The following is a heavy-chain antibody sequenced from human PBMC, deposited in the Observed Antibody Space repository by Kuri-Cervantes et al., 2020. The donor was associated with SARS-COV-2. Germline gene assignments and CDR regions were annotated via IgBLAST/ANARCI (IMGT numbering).Heavy chain of an antibody. CDR1: GFTFNSCW. Sequence: GESLKISCAVSGFTFNSCWMTWVRQAPGKGLEWMANIKRDGSDKYYVDSVQGRLTISRDNAKHSLYLQMNNLRVDDGAVYYCASFTVVVTGGLDFWGQGALVTVSS. D-gene: IGHD2-21*02. CDR2: IKRDGSDK. V-gene: IGHV3-7*01. J-gene: IGHJ4*02. CDR3: ASFTVVVTGGLDF.